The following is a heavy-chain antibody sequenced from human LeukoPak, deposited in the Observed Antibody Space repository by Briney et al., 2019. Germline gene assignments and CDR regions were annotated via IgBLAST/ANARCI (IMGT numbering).Heavy chain of an antibody. CDR2: INPDGSQT. Sequence: RTGGSPRLSCAASGFTFSSYWMNWVRQAPGKGLEWVALINPDGSQTNYVDSVKGRLTISRDNAENSLYLQMNSLRAEDTAVYYCARDLGYGALDPWGQGTLVTVSS. D-gene: IGHD4-17*01. J-gene: IGHJ5*02. CDR1: GFTFSSYW. CDR3: ARDLGYGALDP. V-gene: IGHV3-7*01.